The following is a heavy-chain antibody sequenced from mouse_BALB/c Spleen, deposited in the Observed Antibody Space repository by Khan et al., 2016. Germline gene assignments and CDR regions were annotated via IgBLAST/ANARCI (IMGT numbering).Heavy chain of an antibody. D-gene: IGHD4-1*01. J-gene: IGHJ3*01. V-gene: IGHV7-3*02. CDR3: ASLTGSIAY. CDR1: GFTFTDYF. Sequence: EVELVESGGGLVQPGGSLRLSCATSGFTFTDYFMTWVRQPPGKALEWLGFIRNKATGYTTEYSAYVKGRFTISRDNSQSSLFLHMTIRGAEDSATYYCASLTGSIAYWGQRTLVTVSA. CDR2: IRNKATGYTT.